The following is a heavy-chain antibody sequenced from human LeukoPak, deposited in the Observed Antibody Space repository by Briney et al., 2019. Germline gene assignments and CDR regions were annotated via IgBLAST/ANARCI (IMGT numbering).Heavy chain of an antibody. CDR3: ITPLPYSAQ. CDR2: IKPKTDGETT. D-gene: IGHD2-21*01. CDR1: GFNFNNAW. J-gene: IGHJ4*02. V-gene: IGHV3-15*07. Sequence: SGGSLRLSCAASGFNFNNAWMNWVRQAPGKGLEWVGRIKPKTDGETTEYAAPVKNRFSISRDDSKSMMYLQMNSLKTEDTAVYYCITPLPYSAQGGQGTLVTVSS.